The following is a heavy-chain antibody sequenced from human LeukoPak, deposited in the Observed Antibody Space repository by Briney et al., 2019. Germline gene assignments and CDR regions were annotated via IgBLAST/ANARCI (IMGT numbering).Heavy chain of an antibody. CDR1: GYTFTDYG. V-gene: IGHV1-18*01. CDR3: ARKAYGDYAQNDY. D-gene: IGHD4-17*01. Sequence: ASVKVSCKASGYTFTDYGISWVRQAPGQGLEWMGWISGYNGDTKYAQRLQGRVTMTTDTSTSTAYMELRSLRSDDTAVYYCARKAYGDYAQNDYWGQGTLVTVSS. CDR2: ISGYNGDT. J-gene: IGHJ4*02.